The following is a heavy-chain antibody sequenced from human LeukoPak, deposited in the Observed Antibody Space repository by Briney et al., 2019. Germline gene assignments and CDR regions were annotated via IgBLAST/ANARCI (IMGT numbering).Heavy chain of an antibody. J-gene: IGHJ4*02. V-gene: IGHV3-9*01. Sequence: GGSLRLSCAASGFTFDDYAMHWVRQAPGKGLEWVSGISWNSGSIGYADSVKGRFTISRDNAKNSLYLQMNSLRTEDTALYYCAKDIRYCSGGSCSGYFDYWGQGTLVTVSS. CDR3: AKDIRYCSGGSCSGYFDY. D-gene: IGHD2-15*01. CDR2: ISWNSGSI. CDR1: GFTFDDYA.